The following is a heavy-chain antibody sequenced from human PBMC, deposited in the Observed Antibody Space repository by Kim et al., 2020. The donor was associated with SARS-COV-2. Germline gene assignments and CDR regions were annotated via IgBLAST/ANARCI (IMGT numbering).Heavy chain of an antibody. V-gene: IGHV1-69*13. CDR1: GGTFSSYA. J-gene: IGHJ5*02. Sequence: SVKVSCKASGGTFSSYAISWVRQAPGQGLEWMGGIIPIFGTANYAQKFQGRVTITADESTSTAYMELSSLRSEDTAVYYCARGSTVVVVAGWFDPWGQGTLVTVSS. CDR3: ARGSTVVVVAGWFDP. CDR2: IIPIFGTA. D-gene: IGHD2-15*01.